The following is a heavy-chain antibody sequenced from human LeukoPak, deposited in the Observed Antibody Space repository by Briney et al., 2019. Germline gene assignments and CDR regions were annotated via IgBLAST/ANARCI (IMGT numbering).Heavy chain of an antibody. CDR3: AREGDFDWFDP. V-gene: IGHV4-38-2*02. J-gene: IGHJ5*02. CDR2: IYHSGST. Sequence: SETLSLTCTVSGYSISSGYYWGWIRQPPGKGLEWIGSIYHSGSTNYNPSLKSRVTISVDTSKNQFSLKLSSVTAADTAVYYCAREGDFDWFDPWGQGTLVTVSS. CDR1: GYSISSGYY. D-gene: IGHD3-16*01.